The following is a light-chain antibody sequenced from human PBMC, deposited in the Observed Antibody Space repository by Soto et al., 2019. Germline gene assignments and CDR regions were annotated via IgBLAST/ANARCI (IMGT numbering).Light chain of an antibody. V-gene: IGKV3-15*01. CDR3: QQYNNFWT. CDR1: QSVSSN. Sequence: EIVMTQSPATLSVSPGERATLSCRASQSVSSNLAWYQQKPGQAPRLLIYGASTRATGIPARFSGSASGTEFTITISSLQSEDFAVYYCQQYNNFWTFGQGTKVVIK. CDR2: GAS. J-gene: IGKJ1*01.